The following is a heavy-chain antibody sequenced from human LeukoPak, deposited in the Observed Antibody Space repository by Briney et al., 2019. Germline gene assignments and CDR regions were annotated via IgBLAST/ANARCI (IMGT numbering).Heavy chain of an antibody. CDR2: IIPILGIA. D-gene: IGHD3-10*01. CDR1: GGTFSSYA. Sequence: SVKVSCKASGGTFSSYAISWVRQAPGQGLEWMGRIIPILGIANYAQKFQGRVTITADKSTSTAYMELSSLRSEDTAVYYCARDRQLLWFGELFQREHWFDPWGQGTLVTVSS. CDR3: ARDRQLLWFGELFQREHWFDP. J-gene: IGHJ5*02. V-gene: IGHV1-69*04.